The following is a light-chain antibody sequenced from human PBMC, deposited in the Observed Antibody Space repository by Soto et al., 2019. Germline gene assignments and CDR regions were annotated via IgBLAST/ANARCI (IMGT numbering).Light chain of an antibody. CDR2: GNS. V-gene: IGLV1-40*01. J-gene: IGLJ1*01. CDR1: SSNIWAGYD. Sequence: QLVLTQPPSVSGAPGQRVTISCTGSSSNIWAGYDVHWYRQLSGTAPKLLIYGNSNRPSGVPDRFSGSKSGTSASLAITGLQAEDEADYCCQSYDSSLSGYVFGTGTKVTVL. CDR3: QSYDSSLSGYV.